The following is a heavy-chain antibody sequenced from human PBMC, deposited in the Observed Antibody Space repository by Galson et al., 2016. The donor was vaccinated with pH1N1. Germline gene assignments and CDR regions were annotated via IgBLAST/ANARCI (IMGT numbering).Heavy chain of an antibody. Sequence: SLRLSCAASGFTFGDYYMGWIRQAPGKGLECLSYISPSGATQHYTDSVKGRFTSSRDNAKNSLFLQMNSLRAEATATYFWARDGGAFQMRFDPWGQGSLVTVSS. D-gene: IGHD4-17*01. J-gene: IGHJ5*02. CDR3: ARDGGAFQMRFDP. CDR2: ISPSGATQ. CDR1: GFTFGDYY. V-gene: IGHV3-11*04.